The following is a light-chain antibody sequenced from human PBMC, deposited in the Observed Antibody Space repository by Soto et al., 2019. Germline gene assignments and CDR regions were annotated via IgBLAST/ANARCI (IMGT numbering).Light chain of an antibody. Sequence: EIVLTQSPGTLSLSPGERATLSCRASQSVSSSHLAWYQQNPGQAPRLLIFGASNRATGIPDRFSGSGSGTDFTLTITRLEPEDFAVYYCQQYGSSPPTFGQGTKVE. CDR2: GAS. J-gene: IGKJ1*01. CDR1: QSVSSSH. CDR3: QQYGSSPPT. V-gene: IGKV3-20*01.